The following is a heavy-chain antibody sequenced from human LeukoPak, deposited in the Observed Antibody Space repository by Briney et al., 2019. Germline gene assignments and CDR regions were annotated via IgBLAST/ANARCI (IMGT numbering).Heavy chain of an antibody. CDR2: IYSSGST. V-gene: IGHV4-59*01. Sequence: PSETLSLTCTVSGGSINSYYWSWTRQPPGKGLEWIGYIYSSGSTNYNPSLQSRVTISVDTSKNQFSLKLNSVTAADTAVYYCARVAERLSGTHLYYFDYWGQGTLVTVSS. J-gene: IGHJ4*02. CDR1: GGSINSYY. D-gene: IGHD3-10*01. CDR3: ARVAERLSGTHLYYFDY.